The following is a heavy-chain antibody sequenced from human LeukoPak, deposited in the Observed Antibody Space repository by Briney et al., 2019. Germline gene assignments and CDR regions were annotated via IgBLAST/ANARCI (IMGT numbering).Heavy chain of an antibody. D-gene: IGHD2-2*01. V-gene: IGHV3-7*01. CDR3: ARDMVLPYQLSHIVAFDI. Sequence: PGGSLRLSCAASGFIFSSYWMSWVRQAPGKGLEWVANINQDGSEKYYVDSVKGRFTISRDNAKNSLYLQMNSLRAEDTAVYYCARDMVLPYQLSHIVAFDIWGQGTMVTVSS. CDR1: GFIFSSYW. CDR2: INQDGSEK. J-gene: IGHJ3*02.